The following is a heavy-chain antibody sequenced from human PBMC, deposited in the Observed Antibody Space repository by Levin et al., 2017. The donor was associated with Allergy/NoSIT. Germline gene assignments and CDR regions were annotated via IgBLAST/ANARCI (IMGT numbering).Heavy chain of an antibody. CDR1: GGSISNYY. Sequence: KASETLSLTCIVSGGSISNYYWSWIRQPPGKGLEWIGYIYSSGTTYYHPSLKSRVTISVDTSKNQFSLKLNSVTAADTAVYYCARVGSWHGGAASWGQGALVTVSS. CDR3: ARVGSWHGGAAS. D-gene: IGHD6-13*01. J-gene: IGHJ5*02. V-gene: IGHV4-59*01. CDR2: IYSSGTT.